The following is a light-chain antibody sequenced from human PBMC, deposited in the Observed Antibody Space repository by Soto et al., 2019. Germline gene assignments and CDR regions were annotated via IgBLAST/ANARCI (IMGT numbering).Light chain of an antibody. CDR2: KAS. J-gene: IGKJ2*01. V-gene: IGKV1-5*03. Sequence: DKQLTQSPSTLSASIGDRVTITCRASRNVGDWLAWFQQKPGKAPKLLIYKASTLESGVPSRFSGSGSGTEFTLTISSLETDDFGTYFCLQYNSLPYTFGQGTKLEIK. CDR3: LQYNSLPYT. CDR1: RNVGDW.